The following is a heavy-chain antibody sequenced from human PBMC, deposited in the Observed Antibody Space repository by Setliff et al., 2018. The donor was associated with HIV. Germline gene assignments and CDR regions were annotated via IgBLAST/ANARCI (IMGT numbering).Heavy chain of an antibody. CDR3: ARGGDRMQIWSRFPFDI. V-gene: IGHV7-4-1*02. Sequence: SVKVSCKASGYTFNNYALYWVRQAPGQGFEWMGWINTNTGSPTYAQGFTRRFAFSLDPSVRTAYLQITGLKAEDTAVYYCARGGDRMQIWSRFPFDIWGQGTMVTVSS. CDR2: INTNTGSP. J-gene: IGHJ3*02. D-gene: IGHD3-10*01. CDR1: GYTFNNYA.